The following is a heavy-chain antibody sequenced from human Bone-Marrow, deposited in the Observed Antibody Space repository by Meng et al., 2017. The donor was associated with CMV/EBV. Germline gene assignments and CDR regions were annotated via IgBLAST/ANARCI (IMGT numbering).Heavy chain of an antibody. CDR1: GYIFTGYY. D-gene: IGHD6-13*01. CDR2: INPNSGGT. Sequence: ASVKVSCKASGYIFTGYYLHWVRQAPGQGLEWMGWINPNSGGTNYAQKFQGRVTMTRDTSISTAYMELSRLRSDDTAVYYCARDWYSSSWYYPKYYYYYGMDVWGQGTTVTVSS. CDR3: ARDWYSSSWYYPKYYYYYGMDV. V-gene: IGHV1-2*02. J-gene: IGHJ6*02.